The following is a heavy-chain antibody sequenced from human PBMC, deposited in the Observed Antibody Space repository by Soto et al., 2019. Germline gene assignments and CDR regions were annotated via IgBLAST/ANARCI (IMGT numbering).Heavy chain of an antibody. V-gene: IGHV4-4*02. CDR3: ARDRDCSGGSCYASFDY. CDR1: GGSISSSNW. CDR2: IYHSGST. Sequence: QVQLQESGPGLVKPSGTLSLTCDVSGGSISSSNWWSWVRQPPGKGLEWIGEIYHSGSTNYNPSLKSPVTISVDKSKNQFSLKLSSVTAADTAVYYCARDRDCSGGSCYASFDYWGQGTPVTVSS. D-gene: IGHD2-15*01. J-gene: IGHJ4*02.